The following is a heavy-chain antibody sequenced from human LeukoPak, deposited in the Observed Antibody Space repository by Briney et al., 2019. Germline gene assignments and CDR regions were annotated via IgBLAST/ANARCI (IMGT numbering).Heavy chain of an antibody. Sequence: SETLSLTCAVSGYSISSGYYWGWIRQPPGKGLEWIGGIYHSGSTYYNPSLKSRVTISVDTSKNQFSLKLSSVTAADTAVYYCAREGEVVVPAAIYYMDVWGKGTTVTVSS. CDR1: GYSISSGYY. CDR3: AREGEVVVPAAIYYMDV. J-gene: IGHJ6*03. D-gene: IGHD2-2*02. CDR2: IYHSGST. V-gene: IGHV4-38-2*02.